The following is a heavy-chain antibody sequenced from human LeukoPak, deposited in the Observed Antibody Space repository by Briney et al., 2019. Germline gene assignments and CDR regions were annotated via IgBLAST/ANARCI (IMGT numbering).Heavy chain of an antibody. CDR2: INHSSST. D-gene: IGHD6-19*01. J-gene: IGHJ5*02. CDR3: ARGKGSGWSSTRFDP. CDR1: GGSFTSYY. Sequence: SETLSLTCTVYGGSFTSYYWTWIGQSPGKGLEWFGEINHSSSTNYNPSPKSRVTISVDTSKNQISLNLTSVTAADTAIFYCARGKGSGWSSTRFDPWGQGTLVTVSS. V-gene: IGHV4-34*01.